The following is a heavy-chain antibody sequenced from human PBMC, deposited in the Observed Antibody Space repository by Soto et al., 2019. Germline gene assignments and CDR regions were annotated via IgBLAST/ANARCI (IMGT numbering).Heavy chain of an antibody. CDR3: AKATTNGGWFNPFDS. V-gene: IGHV3-23*01. J-gene: IGHJ4*02. CDR1: GFSFVNYA. CDR2: LSGSGTST. D-gene: IGHD6-19*01. Sequence: GGSLRLSCAVSGFSFVNYAMNWVRQAPRKGLEWVSGLSGSGTSTYYADSVKGRFTISRDNSRDTLFLQMNSLTADDTAVYYCAKATTNGGWFNPFDSWGQGALVTVSS.